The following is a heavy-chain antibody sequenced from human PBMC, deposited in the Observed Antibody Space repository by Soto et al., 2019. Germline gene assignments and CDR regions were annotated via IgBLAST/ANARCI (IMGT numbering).Heavy chain of an antibody. Sequence: EVQLVESGGGLVKPGESLRLSCAASGFTFTNAWMNWVRQAPGKGLEWVGRIRSKTDGGTPDYAAPVKGRFTMSRDDSNNTLYVQMSSLKTEDTAIYYCTTEKGYWGQGTLVTVSS. CDR1: GFTFTNAW. J-gene: IGHJ4*02. CDR3: TTEKGY. CDR2: IRSKTDGGTP. V-gene: IGHV3-15*07.